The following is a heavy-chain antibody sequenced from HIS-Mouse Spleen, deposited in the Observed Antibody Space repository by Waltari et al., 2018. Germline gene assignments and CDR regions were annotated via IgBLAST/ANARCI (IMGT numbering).Heavy chain of an antibody. D-gene: IGHD6-13*01. J-gene: IGHJ4*02. CDR2: INHSGST. CDR1: GGSFSGYY. CDR3: ARGLVLQLVLDY. Sequence: QVQLQQWGAGLLKPSETLSLTCAVYGGSFSGYYWSWIRQPPGKGLEGIGEINHSGSTNYNPSLKSRVTISVDTSKNQFSLKLSSVTAADTAVYYCARGLVLQLVLDYWGQGTLVTVSS. V-gene: IGHV4-34*01.